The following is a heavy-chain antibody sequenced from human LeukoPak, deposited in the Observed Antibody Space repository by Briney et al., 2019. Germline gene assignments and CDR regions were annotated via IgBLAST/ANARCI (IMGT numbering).Heavy chain of an antibody. CDR3: AKVNGYYYDSSGYSGY. D-gene: IGHD3-22*01. Sequence: PGGSLRLSXAASGFTFGSYAMSWVRQAPGKGLEWVSAISGSGGSTYYADSVKGRFTISRDNSKNTLYLQMNSLRAEDTAVYYCAKVNGYYYDSSGYSGYWGQGTLVTVSS. V-gene: IGHV3-23*01. CDR1: GFTFGSYA. J-gene: IGHJ4*02. CDR2: ISGSGGST.